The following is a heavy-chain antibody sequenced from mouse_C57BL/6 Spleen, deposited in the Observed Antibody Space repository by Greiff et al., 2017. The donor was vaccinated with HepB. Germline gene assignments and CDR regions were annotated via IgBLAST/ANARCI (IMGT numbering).Heavy chain of an antibody. J-gene: IGHJ4*01. CDR2: INPYNGDT. CDR1: GYSFTGYF. Sequence: VQLQQSGPELVKPGDSVKISCKASGYSFTGYFMNWVMQSHGKSLEWIGRINPYNGDTFYNQKFKGKATLTVDKSSSTAHMELRSLTSEDSAVYYCARRGGGDAMDYWGQGTSVTVSS. V-gene: IGHV1-20*01. CDR3: ARRGGGDAMDY.